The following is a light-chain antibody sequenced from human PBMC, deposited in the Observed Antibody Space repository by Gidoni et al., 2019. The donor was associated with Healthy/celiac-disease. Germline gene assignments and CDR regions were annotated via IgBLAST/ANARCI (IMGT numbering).Light chain of an antibody. J-gene: IGLJ1*01. CDR3: QSYDSSLSDSYV. CDR2: GNS. V-gene: IGLV1-40*01. Sequence: QSVLTPPPSVSRAPGPRVTISCTGRSSNIGAGYDVHWYQQLPGTAPKLLIYGNSNRPSGVPDRFSGSKSGTSASLAITGLQAEDEADYYCQSYDSSLSDSYVFGTGTKVTVL. CDR1: SSNIGAGYD.